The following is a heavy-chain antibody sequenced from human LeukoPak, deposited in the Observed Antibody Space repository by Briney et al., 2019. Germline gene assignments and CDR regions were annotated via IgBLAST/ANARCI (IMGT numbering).Heavy chain of an antibody. CDR1: GASISSYY. CDR2: IYYSGST. Sequence: SETLSLTCTVSGASISSYYWSWIRQPPGKGLEWIGYIYYSGSTNYNPSLKSRVTMSVDTSKNQFSLKLNSVTAADTAVYYCARGMATSPTAFDYWGQGTLVTVSS. D-gene: IGHD5-24*01. V-gene: IGHV4-59*01. J-gene: IGHJ4*02. CDR3: ARGMATSPTAFDY.